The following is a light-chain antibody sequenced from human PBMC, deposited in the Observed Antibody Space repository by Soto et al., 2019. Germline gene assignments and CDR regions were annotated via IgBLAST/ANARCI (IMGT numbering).Light chain of an antibody. J-gene: IGLJ1*01. CDR2: EVS. V-gene: IGLV2-14*01. Sequence: QSALTQPASVSGSPGQSITISCTGTSSDVGHYNYVSWYQQHPGKAPKLMIYEVSNRPSGVSNRFSGSKSGNTASLTISGLQAEDEADYYCSSYTRSSTLYVFGTGTKLTVL. CDR1: SSDVGHYNY. CDR3: SSYTRSSTLYV.